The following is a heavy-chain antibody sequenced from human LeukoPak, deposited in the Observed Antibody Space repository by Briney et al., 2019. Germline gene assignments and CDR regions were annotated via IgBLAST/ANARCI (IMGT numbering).Heavy chain of an antibody. D-gene: IGHD5-18*01. Sequence: ASVKVSCKASGYTFTGYYMHWVRQAPGQGLEWMGWINPNSGGTNYAQKFQGRVTMTRDTSISTAYMGLSRLRSDDTAVYYCARITSVDTAMDGLDYWGQGTLVTVSS. CDR2: INPNSGGT. CDR1: GYTFTGYY. V-gene: IGHV1-2*02. CDR3: ARITSVDTAMDGLDY. J-gene: IGHJ4*02.